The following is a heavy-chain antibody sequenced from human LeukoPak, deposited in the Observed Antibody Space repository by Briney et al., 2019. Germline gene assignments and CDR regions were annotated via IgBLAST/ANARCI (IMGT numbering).Heavy chain of an antibody. V-gene: IGHV4-59*01. CDR2: IYYSGST. D-gene: IGHD3-22*01. CDR1: GGSISFYY. Sequence: PSETLSLTCTVSGGSISFYYWSWVRQSPGKGLEWIGYIYYSGSTNYNPSLKSRVNISVDTSKNQFSLKLSSVTAADTAVYYCARGRHYYDSSGYYSNFDYWGQGTLVTVSS. J-gene: IGHJ4*02. CDR3: ARGRHYYDSSGYYSNFDY.